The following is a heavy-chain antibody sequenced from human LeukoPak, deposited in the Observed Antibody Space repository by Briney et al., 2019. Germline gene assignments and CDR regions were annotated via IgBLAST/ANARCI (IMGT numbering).Heavy chain of an antibody. CDR2: IWSDGTNE. Sequence: GGSLRLSCVASGFSFSTCAIHWVRQAPGKGLEWVAIIWSDGTNEKYANSVKGRFTISRDNFENTVYLQMNSLRAEDTAVYYCARASGTGSYILGYWGQGTLLTVSP. CDR1: GFSFSTCA. CDR3: ARASGTGSYILGY. J-gene: IGHJ4*02. D-gene: IGHD1-26*01. V-gene: IGHV3-33*01.